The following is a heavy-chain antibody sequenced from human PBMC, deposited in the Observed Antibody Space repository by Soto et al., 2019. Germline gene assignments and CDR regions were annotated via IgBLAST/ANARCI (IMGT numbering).Heavy chain of an antibody. J-gene: IGHJ5*02. V-gene: IGHV3-23*01. Sequence: GGSLRLSCAASGFTFSSYAMSWVRQAPGKGLEWVSAISGSGGSTYYADSVKGRFTISRDNSKNTLYLQMNSLRAEDTAVYYCARNTLNYGDYIYWFDPWGQGTLVTVSS. CDR2: ISGSGGST. CDR1: GFTFSSYA. D-gene: IGHD4-17*01. CDR3: ARNTLNYGDYIYWFDP.